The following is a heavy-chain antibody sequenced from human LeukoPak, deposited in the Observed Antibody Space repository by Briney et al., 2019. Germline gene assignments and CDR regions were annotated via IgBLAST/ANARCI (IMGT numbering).Heavy chain of an antibody. CDR2: IRYDGSNK. Sequence: GSLRLSCAASGFTFSSYDIHWVRQAPGKGLEWVVFIRYDGSNKYYADSVRGRFTISRDNSKNTLYLHMNSLRAEDTAVYFCAKGSKAVLFTRDHYMDVWGKGTTVTISS. V-gene: IGHV3-30*02. CDR1: GFTFSSYD. D-gene: IGHD6-19*01. CDR3: AKGSKAVLFTRDHYMDV. J-gene: IGHJ6*03.